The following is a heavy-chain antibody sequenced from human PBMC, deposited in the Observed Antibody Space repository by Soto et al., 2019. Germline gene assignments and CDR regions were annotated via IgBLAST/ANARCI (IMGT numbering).Heavy chain of an antibody. V-gene: IGHV1-69*01. CDR3: ARETLGYCSGGSCSRPNWFDP. Sequence: QVQLVQSGAEVKKPGSSVKVSCKASGGTFSSYAISWVRQAPGQGLEWMGGVIHIFGTANYAQKFQGRVTSTADESTSTAYMELSSLRSEDTAVYYCARETLGYCSGGSCSRPNWFDPWGQGTLVTVSS. D-gene: IGHD2-15*01. CDR2: VIHIFGTA. CDR1: GGTFSSYA. J-gene: IGHJ5*02.